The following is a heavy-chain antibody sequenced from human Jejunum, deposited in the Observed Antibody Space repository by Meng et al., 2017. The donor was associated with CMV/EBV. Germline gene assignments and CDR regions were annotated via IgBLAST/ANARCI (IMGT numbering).Heavy chain of an antibody. J-gene: IGHJ4*02. CDR3: AAVTYSGYDDFDY. Sequence: SGSTFTAYYMHWVRQAPGPGLEWMGWIYPSSGGTNYAQKFQGRVTMTRDTSISTAYMELSSLTSDDTAVYYCAAVTYSGYDDFDYWGQGTLVTVSS. CDR1: GSTFTAYY. V-gene: IGHV1-2*02. CDR2: IYPSSGGT. D-gene: IGHD5-12*01.